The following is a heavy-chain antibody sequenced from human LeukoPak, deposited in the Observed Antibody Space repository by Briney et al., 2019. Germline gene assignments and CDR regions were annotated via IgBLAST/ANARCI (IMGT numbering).Heavy chain of an antibody. V-gene: IGHV4-39*07. CDR2: IYDSAST. CDR3: ARGDTLLWFGELMMDEFDY. CDR1: GGSISSSSYC. D-gene: IGHD3-10*01. Sequence: SETLSLTCTVSGGSISSSSYCWGWIRQPPGKGLEWIGSIYDSASTYYNPSLKSQVTISVQTSKNQFSLKLSSVTAADTAVYYCARGDTLLWFGELMMDEFDYWGQGTLVTVSS. J-gene: IGHJ4*02.